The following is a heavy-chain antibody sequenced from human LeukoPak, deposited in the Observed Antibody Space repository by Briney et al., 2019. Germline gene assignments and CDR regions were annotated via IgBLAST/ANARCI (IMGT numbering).Heavy chain of an antibody. D-gene: IGHD6-13*01. CDR2: VNPNSGDT. V-gene: IGHV1-2*02. Sequence: ASVTVSFKSSGYTFTDYYMHWVRPAPGQGLEWMGWVNPNSGDTNYVHKFQGRVTMTSDTSISTAYMDLSRVRSDDTAVYYCALLFSSTWYRFDSWGQGTLVTVSS. J-gene: IGHJ4*02. CDR3: ALLFSSTWYRFDS. CDR1: GYTFTDYY.